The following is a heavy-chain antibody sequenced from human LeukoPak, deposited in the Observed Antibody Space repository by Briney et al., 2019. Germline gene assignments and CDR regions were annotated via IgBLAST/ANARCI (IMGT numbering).Heavy chain of an antibody. CDR2: ISAYNGNT. J-gene: IGHJ4*02. D-gene: IGHD1-26*01. CDR3: ATDRRWELYSLDY. V-gene: IGHV1-18*01. Sequence: ASVKVSCKASGYTFTSYDITWVRQAPGQGLEWMGWISAYNGNTNYAQKLQGRVTMTTDTSTNTAYMEVRSLRSDDTAVYYCATDRRWELYSLDYWGQGTLVTVSS. CDR1: GYTFTSYD.